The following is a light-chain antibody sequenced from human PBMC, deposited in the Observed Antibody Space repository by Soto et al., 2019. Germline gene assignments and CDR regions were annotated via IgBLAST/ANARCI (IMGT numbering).Light chain of an antibody. CDR2: EVS. CDR1: SSDVGSYTL. Sequence: QSVLTQPASVSGSAGQSITISCTGSSSDVGSYTLVSWYQQHPGKVPKLMIYEVSKRPSGVSVRFSGSRSGNTASLTISGLQAEDEADYFCWSYAGSFTYVFGTGTKLTVL. CDR3: WSYAGSFTYV. J-gene: IGLJ1*01. V-gene: IGLV2-23*02.